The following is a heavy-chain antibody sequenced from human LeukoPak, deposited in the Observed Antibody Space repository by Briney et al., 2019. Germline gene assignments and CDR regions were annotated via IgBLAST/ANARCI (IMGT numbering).Heavy chain of an antibody. J-gene: IGHJ4*02. CDR1: GFTFSSYR. V-gene: IGHV3-21*01. CDR2: ISTSSSYI. CDR3: ARDSTMAAARPFDY. D-gene: IGHD6-6*01. Sequence: GGPLRLSCAVSGFTFSSYRMNWVRQAPGKGLEWVSSISTSSSYIYYADSVEGRFTISRDNAKNSLYLQMNSLRAEDTAVYYCARDSTMAAARPFDYWGQGTLVTVSS.